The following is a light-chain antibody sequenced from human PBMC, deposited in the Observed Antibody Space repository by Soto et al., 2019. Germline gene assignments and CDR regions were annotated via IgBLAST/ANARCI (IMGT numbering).Light chain of an antibody. CDR1: QGVSSSY. CDR2: GAS. V-gene: IGKV3-20*01. J-gene: IGKJ1*01. CDR3: QQYGSTRTWT. Sequence: ELVFTQSPGTLSFSPGARATLSCRASQGVSSSYLAWYQQKPGQAPRLIIYGASSRATGIPDRFSGSVSGTDFTLTISRLETEAFAAYYGQQYGSTRTWTFGPGTKVEI.